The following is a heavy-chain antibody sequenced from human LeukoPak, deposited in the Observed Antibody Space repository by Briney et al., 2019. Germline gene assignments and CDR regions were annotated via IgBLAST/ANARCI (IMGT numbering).Heavy chain of an antibody. CDR3: AKDINPGPGSSGWRPLFDY. CDR1: GFTFDDYA. CDR2: ISWNSGSI. D-gene: IGHD6-19*01. J-gene: IGHJ4*02. V-gene: IGHV3-9*01. Sequence: GGSLRLSCAASGFTFDDYAMHWVRQAPGKGLEWVSGISWNSGSIGYADSVKGRFTISRDNAKNSLYLQMNSLRAEDTALYYCAKDINPGPGSSGWRPLFDYWGQGTLVTVSS.